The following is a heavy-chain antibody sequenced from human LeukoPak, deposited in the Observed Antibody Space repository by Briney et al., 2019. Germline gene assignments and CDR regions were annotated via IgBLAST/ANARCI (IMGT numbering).Heavy chain of an antibody. J-gene: IGHJ5*02. CDR2: IRFDGRKK. V-gene: IGHV3-30*02. CDR3: AKDLLRDIWFGES. CDR1: GFTFSMFG. D-gene: IGHD3-10*01. Sequence: GRSLSLSCAASGFTFSMFGMHCVRHAPGKWMGWVTFIRFDGRKKFYAESVKGRFTISRDNAKNTVYLEMNSLRVEDTALYYCAKDLLRDIWFGESWGQGTQVTVSS.